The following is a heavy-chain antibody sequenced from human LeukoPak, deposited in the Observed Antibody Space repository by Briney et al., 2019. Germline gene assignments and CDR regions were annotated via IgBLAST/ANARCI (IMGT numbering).Heavy chain of an antibody. CDR3: ARDNRFGSSVEY. D-gene: IGHD3-16*01. V-gene: IGHV3-21*01. CDR2: ISSSSSYI. Sequence: PGGSLRLSCAASGFTFSSYSMNWVRQAPGKGLEWVSSISSSSSYIYYADSVKGRFTISRDNAKNSLYLQMDSLRVEDTAVYYCARDNRFGSSVEYWGQGALVTVSS. J-gene: IGHJ4*02. CDR1: GFTFSSYS.